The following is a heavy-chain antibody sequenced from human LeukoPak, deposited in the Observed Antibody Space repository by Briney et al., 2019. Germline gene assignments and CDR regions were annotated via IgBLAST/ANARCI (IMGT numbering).Heavy chain of an antibody. D-gene: IGHD6-13*01. J-gene: IGHJ4*02. CDR2: ISADGGGT. CDR1: GFTFSTYA. Sequence: GGSLRLSCAASGFTFSTYAMSWVRQAPGKGLEWVSVISADGGGTYYADSVKGRFTISRDNSKNTLYLQMNSLRAEDTAIYHCASPGTPRAVSHSGDWYYFDYWGQGTLVTVSS. V-gene: IGHV3-23*01. CDR3: ASPGTPRAVSHSGDWYYFDY.